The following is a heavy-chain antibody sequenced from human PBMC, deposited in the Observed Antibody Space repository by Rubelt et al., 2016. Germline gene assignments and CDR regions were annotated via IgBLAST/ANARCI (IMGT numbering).Heavy chain of an antibody. CDR2: VSSSSGII. D-gene: IGHD6-19*01. J-gene: IGHJ3*02. Sequence: GKGLEWISNVSSSSGIIHYAASVKGRFTISRDNAKNSLYLQMNSLRVEDTAVYYCAREATVAGTDDAFDIWGQGTMVTVSS. V-gene: IGHV3-48*04. CDR3: AREATVAGTDDAFDI.